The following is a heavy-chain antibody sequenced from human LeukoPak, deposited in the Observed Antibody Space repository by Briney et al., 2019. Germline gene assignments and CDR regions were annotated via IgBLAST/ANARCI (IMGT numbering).Heavy chain of an antibody. J-gene: IGHJ4*02. CDR3: ARLRQLWSLYYFDY. V-gene: IGHV4-39*07. CDR2: IYYSGST. Sequence: SQTLSLTCTVPGGSISSSSYYWGWIRQPPGKGLEWIGSIYYSGSTYYNPSLKSRVTISVDTSKNQFSLKLSSVTAADTAVYYCARLRQLWSLYYFDYWGQGTLVTVSS. CDR1: GGSISSSSYY. D-gene: IGHD5-18*01.